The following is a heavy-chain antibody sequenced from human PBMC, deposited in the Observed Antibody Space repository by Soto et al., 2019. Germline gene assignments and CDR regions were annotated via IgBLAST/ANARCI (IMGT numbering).Heavy chain of an antibody. CDR2: INAGDGNT. V-gene: IGHV1-3*01. J-gene: IGHJ4*02. CDR3: VRDGAVAGNINFDF. CDR1: VYTFTNYG. D-gene: IGHD6-19*01. Sequence: ASVKVSCKASVYTFTNYGVHRVRQAPGQSLEWMGWINAGDGNTKYSRNFQGRVTIARATSASTAYMELSSLRSEDTAVYYCVRDGAVAGNINFDFWGQGTLVTVSS.